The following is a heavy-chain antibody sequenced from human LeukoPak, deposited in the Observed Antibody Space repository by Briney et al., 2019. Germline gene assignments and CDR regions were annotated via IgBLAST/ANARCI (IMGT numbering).Heavy chain of an antibody. CDR2: ISGSGGST. CDR1: GFTFSSYA. D-gene: IGHD2-15*01. Sequence: PGGSLRLSCAASGFTFSSYAMSWVRQAPGKGLEWVSTISGSGGSTNHADSVKGRFTISRDDSKNTLYLQMNSLRAEDTAVYYCARVLRYCSGGNCYSGGLGYMDVWGKGTTVTISS. CDR3: ARVLRYCSGGNCYSGGLGYMDV. V-gene: IGHV3-23*01. J-gene: IGHJ6*03.